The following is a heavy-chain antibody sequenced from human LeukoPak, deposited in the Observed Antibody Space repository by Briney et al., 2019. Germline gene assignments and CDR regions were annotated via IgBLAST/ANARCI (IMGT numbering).Heavy chain of an antibody. Sequence: GSLKLSCSASGFTFSNAWMSWVRQAPGKGLEWVGRIKSKTDGGTTDDAAPGKGRFTISRDDSKKMVYLQMNSLKIEDTAVYYCTTDGYRWGPRGVWGQGTTVTVSS. D-gene: IGHD3-16*02. CDR1: GFTFSNAW. CDR3: TTDGYRWGPRGV. J-gene: IGHJ6*02. CDR2: IKSKTDGGTT. V-gene: IGHV3-15*01.